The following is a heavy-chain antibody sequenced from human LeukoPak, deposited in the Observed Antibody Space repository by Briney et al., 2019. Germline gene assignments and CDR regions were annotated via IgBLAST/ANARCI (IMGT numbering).Heavy chain of an antibody. D-gene: IGHD4-23*01. CDR3: ARTLGGNLDY. Sequence: SETLSLTCTVSGGSISSSSYYWGWIRQPPGKGLEWIGYIYYSGSANYNPSLKSRVTISVDTSKNQFSLKLSSVTAADTAVYYCARTLGGNLDYWGQGILVTVSS. CDR1: GGSISSSSYY. CDR2: IYYSGSA. J-gene: IGHJ4*02. V-gene: IGHV4-61*05.